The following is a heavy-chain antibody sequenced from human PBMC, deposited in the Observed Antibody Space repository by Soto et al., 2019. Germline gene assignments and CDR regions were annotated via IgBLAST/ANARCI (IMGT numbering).Heavy chain of an antibody. CDR2: ISAYNGNT. CDR1: GYTFTSYG. V-gene: IGHV1-18*01. D-gene: IGHD6-19*01. Sequence: ASVKVSCKASGYTFTSYGISWVRQAPGQGLEWMGWISAYNGNTNYAQKLQGRVTMTTDTSTSTAYMELRSLRSDDTAVYYCASILGWDLGGYYFDYWGQGTLVTVSS. CDR3: ASILGWDLGGYYFDY. J-gene: IGHJ4*02.